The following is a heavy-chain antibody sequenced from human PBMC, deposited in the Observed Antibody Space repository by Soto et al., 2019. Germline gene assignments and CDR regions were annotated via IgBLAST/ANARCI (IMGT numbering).Heavy chain of an antibody. V-gene: IGHV3-23*01. J-gene: IGHJ4*02. CDR1: GFTFSSYA. CDR3: AKDSSGSSPYLFDY. CDR2: VTGSGIST. D-gene: IGHD6-6*01. Sequence: EVQLLESGGGLVQPGGSLRLSCAASGFTFSSYAMSWVRQAPGKGLEWVSTVTGSGISTYYADSVKGRFTISRDNSKNTLYLQMNSLRAEDTALYYCAKDSSGSSPYLFDYWGQGTLVTVSS.